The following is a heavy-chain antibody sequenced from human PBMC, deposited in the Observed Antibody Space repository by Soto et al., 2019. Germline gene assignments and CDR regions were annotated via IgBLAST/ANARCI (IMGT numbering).Heavy chain of an antibody. D-gene: IGHD6-19*01. V-gene: IGHV4-4*02. CDR3: ARGVGQWLVRGYYYYGMDV. CDR2: IYHSGST. Sequence: PSETLSLTCAVSGGSISSSNWWSWVRQPPGKGLEWIGEIYHSGSTNYNPSLKSRVTISVDKSKNQFSLKLSSVTAADTAVYYCARGVGQWLVRGYYYYGMDVWGQGTTVTVSS. CDR1: GGSISSSNW. J-gene: IGHJ6*02.